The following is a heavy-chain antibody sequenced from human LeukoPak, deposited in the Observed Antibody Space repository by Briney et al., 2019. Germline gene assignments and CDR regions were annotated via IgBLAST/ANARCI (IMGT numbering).Heavy chain of an antibody. CDR3: ARDSQQQLVFGRFDY. V-gene: IGHV3-30-3*01. Sequence: GRSLRLSCAASGFTFSSYAMHWVRQAPGKGLEWVAVISYDGSNKYYADSVKGRFTISRDNSKNTLYLQMNSLRAEDTAVYYCARDSQQQLVFGRFDYWGQGTLVTVSS. CDR1: GFTFSSYA. J-gene: IGHJ4*02. CDR2: ISYDGSNK. D-gene: IGHD6-13*01.